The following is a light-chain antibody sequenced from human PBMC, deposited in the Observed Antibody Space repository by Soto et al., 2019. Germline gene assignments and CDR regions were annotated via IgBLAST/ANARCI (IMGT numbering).Light chain of an antibody. CDR1: ESVRNNS. Sequence: ELVLTQSPCTLSLSPGERATLSCRASESVRNNSLAWYQQHPGQAPRLLIFGASSRATGIPDRFTGSGSGADFSLTISRLEPEDSAVYFCHHYGYGADTFGQGTKLEIK. J-gene: IGKJ2*01. V-gene: IGKV3-20*01. CDR3: HHYGYGADT. CDR2: GAS.